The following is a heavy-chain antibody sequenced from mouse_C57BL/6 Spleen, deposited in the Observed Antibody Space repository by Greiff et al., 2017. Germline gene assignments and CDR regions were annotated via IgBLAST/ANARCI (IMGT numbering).Heavy chain of an antibody. J-gene: IGHJ2*01. CDR3: TRYYGSSYYFDY. V-gene: IGHV1-5*01. CDR1: GYTFTSYW. CDR2: IYPGNSDT. Sequence: VQLKESGTVLARPGASVKMSCKTSGYTFTSYWMHWVKQRPGQGLEWIGAIYPGNSDTSSNQKFKGKAKLTAVTSASTAYMELSSLTNEDAAVYYCTRYYGSSYYFDYWGQGTTLTVSS. D-gene: IGHD1-1*01.